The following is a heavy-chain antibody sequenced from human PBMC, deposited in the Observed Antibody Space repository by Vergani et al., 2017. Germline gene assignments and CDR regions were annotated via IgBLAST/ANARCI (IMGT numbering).Heavy chain of an antibody. V-gene: IGHV3-74*03. CDR1: GFSFNRYW. CDR3: ARARCIESCYMSNWHDS. D-gene: IGHD3-16*02. J-gene: IGHJ5*01. Sequence: DVHLAESGGGFFQPGGSLRLSCSASGFSFNRYWMHLVRQVPGKGRLWVSRIKSDGSITAYSDSVKGRFTICRDNAQNNLYLQMNSLRVEDTGVYYCARARCIESCYMSNWHDSWGQGTLVTVSS. CDR2: IKSDGSIT.